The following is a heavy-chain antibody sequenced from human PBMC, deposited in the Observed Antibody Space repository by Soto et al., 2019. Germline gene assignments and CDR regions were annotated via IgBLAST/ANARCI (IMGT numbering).Heavy chain of an antibody. CDR1: GGTFSSYA. J-gene: IGHJ6*02. Sequence: QVQLVQSGAEVKKPGSSVKVSCKASGGTFSSYAISWVRQAPGQGLEWMGGIIPIFGTANYAQKFQGRVTLTGDESTSTAYLELSSLRSEDTAVYYCARDRGYCSGGSCYSGVGSGMDVWGQGTTVTVSS. V-gene: IGHV1-69*01. CDR2: IIPIFGTA. CDR3: ARDRGYCSGGSCYSGVGSGMDV. D-gene: IGHD2-15*01.